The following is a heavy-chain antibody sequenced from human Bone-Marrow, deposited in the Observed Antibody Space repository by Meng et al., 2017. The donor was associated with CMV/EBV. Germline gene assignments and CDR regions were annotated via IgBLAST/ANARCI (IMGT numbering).Heavy chain of an antibody. Sequence: SETLSLTGTVSGGSISRYYWSWIRRPPGKGLEWIGYIYYSGSTNYNPTLKRRVTIPVDTSKNQFSLKLSSVTAAETAVYYCARDEGGYFDYWGQGTLVTVSS. J-gene: IGHJ4*02. CDR1: GGSISRYY. CDR2: IYYSGST. V-gene: IGHV4-59*01. CDR3: ARDEGGYFDY.